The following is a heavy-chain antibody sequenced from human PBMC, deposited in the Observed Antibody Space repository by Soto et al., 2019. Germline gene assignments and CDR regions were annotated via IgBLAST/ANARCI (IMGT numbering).Heavy chain of an antibody. CDR2: IYYSGST. CDR1: GGSISSYY. CDR3: ARLNWPYFDY. J-gene: IGHJ4*02. V-gene: IGHV4-59*08. D-gene: IGHD1-1*01. Sequence: SETLSLTCTVSGGSISSYYWSWIRQPPGKGLEWIGYIYYSGSTNYNPSLKSRVTISVDTPKNQFSLKLSSVTAADTAVYYWARLNWPYFDYWGQGTLVTVSS.